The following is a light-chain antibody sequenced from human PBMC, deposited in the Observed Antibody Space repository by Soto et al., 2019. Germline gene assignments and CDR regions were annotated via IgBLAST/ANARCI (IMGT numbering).Light chain of an antibody. J-gene: IGKJ3*01. CDR1: QSVSSN. V-gene: IGKV3-15*01. CDR3: QQYNNWVGT. Sequence: EIVMTQSPATLSVSPGERATLSCRASQSVSSNLAWYQQKPGQAPRLLIYGASTRATGIPARFSGSGSGTECTLTISSLQSEDFAVYYCQQYNNWVGTFGPGTKVDIK. CDR2: GAS.